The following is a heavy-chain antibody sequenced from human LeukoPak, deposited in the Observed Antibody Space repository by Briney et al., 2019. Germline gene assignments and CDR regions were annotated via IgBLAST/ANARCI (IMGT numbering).Heavy chain of an antibody. V-gene: IGHV1-24*01. CDR1: GYTLTELS. D-gene: IGHD3-22*01. Sequence: ASVKVSCKVSGYTLTELSMHWVRQAPGKGLEWMGGFDPEDGETIYAQKFQGRVTMTEDTSTDTAYMELSSLRSEDTAVYYCAKDIGYYSDSLSYFDYWAREPWSPSPQ. CDR2: FDPEDGET. J-gene: IGHJ4*02. CDR3: AKDIGYYSDSLSYFDY.